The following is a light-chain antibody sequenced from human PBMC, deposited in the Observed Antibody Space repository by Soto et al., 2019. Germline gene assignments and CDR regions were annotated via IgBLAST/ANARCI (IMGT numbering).Light chain of an antibody. CDR2: GAS. V-gene: IGKV3-20*01. CDR3: QQYGGSPIT. J-gene: IGKJ5*01. Sequence: IVLTQSPGTLSLSPGDRVTLPCRASQSVNTKLAWYQQKPGQAPTLLMSGASNRASGVPVRFSGSGSGTDFTLTISRLEPEDFALYYCQQYGGSPITFGLGTRLEIK. CDR1: QSVNTK.